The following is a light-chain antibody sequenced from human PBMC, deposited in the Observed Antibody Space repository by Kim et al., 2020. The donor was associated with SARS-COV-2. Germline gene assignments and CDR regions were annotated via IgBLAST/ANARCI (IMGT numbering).Light chain of an antibody. CDR1: SNDIGSYKF. Sequence: QSALTQPRSVSGSPGQSVTISCTGTSNDIGSYKFVSWYQQHPGKAPKLIIFDVSERSTGAPDRFSGSQSANTASLTISGLQPEDESDYYCCSYAGSYTFVFGGGTQLTVL. CDR2: DVS. V-gene: IGLV2-11*01. CDR3: CSYAGSYTFV. J-gene: IGLJ3*02.